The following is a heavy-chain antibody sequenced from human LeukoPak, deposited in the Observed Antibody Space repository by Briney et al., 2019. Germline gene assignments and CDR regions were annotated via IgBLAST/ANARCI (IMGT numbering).Heavy chain of an antibody. Sequence: SETLSLTCTVSGGSISSYYWSWIRQPPGKGLEWIGYIYYSGSTNYNPSLKSRVTISVDTSKNQFSLKLSSVTAADTAVYYCARHRAGDYDILTGYYPAYWFDPWGQGTLVTVAS. V-gene: IGHV4-59*08. CDR1: GGSISSYY. J-gene: IGHJ5*02. CDR2: IYYSGST. D-gene: IGHD3-9*01. CDR3: ARHRAGDYDILTGYYPAYWFDP.